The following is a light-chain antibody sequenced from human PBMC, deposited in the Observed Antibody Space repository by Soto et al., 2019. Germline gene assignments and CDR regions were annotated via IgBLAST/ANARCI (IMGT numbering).Light chain of an antibody. CDR3: SSYAGSYGHV. J-gene: IGLJ1*01. V-gene: IGLV2-8*01. Sequence: QSVLRQPPSASGSPGQSVTISCTGTSSDVGAYNYVSWYQQHPGKAPKLVIREVSERPSGVPDRFSGSKSGNTASLTVSGLQADYEAESYCSSYAGSYGHVFGTGTKLTVL. CDR1: SSDVGAYNY. CDR2: EVS.